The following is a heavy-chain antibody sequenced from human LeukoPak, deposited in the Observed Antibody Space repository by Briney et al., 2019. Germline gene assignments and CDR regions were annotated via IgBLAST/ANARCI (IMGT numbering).Heavy chain of an antibody. D-gene: IGHD1-26*01. CDR1: RIRVSTLY. J-gene: IGHJ6*02. CDR2: IYRDGQT. V-gene: IGHV3-66*01. Sequence: PGGSLRLSCVASRIRVSTLYMSWVRQAPGKGLEWVSLIYRDGQTYYADSVRGRFTISRDNSKNTVFLQMNNVRVDDTGVYYCTREREPWGMDVWGQGTTVIVSS. CDR3: TREREPWGMDV.